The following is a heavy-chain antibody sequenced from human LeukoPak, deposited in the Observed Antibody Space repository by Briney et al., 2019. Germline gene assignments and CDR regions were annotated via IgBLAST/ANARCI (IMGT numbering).Heavy chain of an antibody. D-gene: IGHD3-10*01. J-gene: IGHJ5*02. Sequence: SETLSLTCTVSVGSVSSGSYYWGWIRQPPGKGLEWVGYIYYSGSTNYNPSLKSRVTISVDTSKNQFPLKLSSVTAADTAVYYCARDSWGSGSYLPFDPWGQGTLVTVSS. CDR1: VGSVSSGSYY. V-gene: IGHV4-61*01. CDR3: ARDSWGSGSYLPFDP. CDR2: IYYSGST.